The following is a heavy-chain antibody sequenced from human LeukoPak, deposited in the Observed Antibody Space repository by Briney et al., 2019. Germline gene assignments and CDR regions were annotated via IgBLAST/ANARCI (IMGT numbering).Heavy chain of an antibody. D-gene: IGHD1-26*01. Sequence: GASVKVSCKASGYTFNDYYIHWVRQAPGQGLEFLGWISPDSGGTNYPQKFQGRVTLTRDTSISTAYMELSRLRSDDTAVYYCVTSGATNFDYWGQGTLVTVSS. CDR2: ISPDSGGT. CDR3: VTSGATNFDY. J-gene: IGHJ4*02. CDR1: GYTFNDYY. V-gene: IGHV1-2*02.